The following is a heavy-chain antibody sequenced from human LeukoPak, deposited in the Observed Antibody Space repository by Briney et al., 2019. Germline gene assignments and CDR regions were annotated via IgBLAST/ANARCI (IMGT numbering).Heavy chain of an antibody. Sequence: SETLSLTCTVYGGSISSYYWSWIRQPAGKGLEWIGRIYTSGSTNYNPSLKSRVTMSVDTSKNQFSLKLSSVTAADTAVYYCARDRGTTVTNYYYYYMDVWGKGTTVTVSS. V-gene: IGHV4-4*07. CDR2: IYTSGST. J-gene: IGHJ6*03. CDR1: GGSISSYY. CDR3: ARDRGTTVTNYYYYYMDV. D-gene: IGHD4-17*01.